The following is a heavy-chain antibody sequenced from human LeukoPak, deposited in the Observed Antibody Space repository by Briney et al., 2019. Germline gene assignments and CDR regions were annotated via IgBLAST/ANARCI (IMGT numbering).Heavy chain of an antibody. V-gene: IGHV1-8*01. CDR2: MNPNSGST. CDR1: GYTFASYD. CDR3: ARGGEQLVRSSWFDP. Sequence: ASVKVSCKASGYTFASYDINWVRQATGQGLEWMGWMNPNSGSTGYAQKFQGRVTMTRNTSISTAYMELSSLRSEDTAVYYCARGGEQLVRSSWFDPWGQGTLVTVSS. J-gene: IGHJ5*02. D-gene: IGHD6-6*01.